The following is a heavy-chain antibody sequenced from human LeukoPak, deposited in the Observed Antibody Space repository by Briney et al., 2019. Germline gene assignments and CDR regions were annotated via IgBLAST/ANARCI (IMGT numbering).Heavy chain of an antibody. CDR1: GFTFSNYG. CDR3: AKDQGVVITYYFGY. D-gene: IGHD3-22*01. Sequence: GGSLRLSCAASGFTFSNYGMHWVRQAPGKGLEWVAFIRYDASNKYYADSVKGRFTISRDNSKNTLYLQMNSLRAEDTAVYYCAKDQGVVITYYFGYWGQGTLVTVSS. CDR2: IRYDASNK. V-gene: IGHV3-30*02. J-gene: IGHJ4*02.